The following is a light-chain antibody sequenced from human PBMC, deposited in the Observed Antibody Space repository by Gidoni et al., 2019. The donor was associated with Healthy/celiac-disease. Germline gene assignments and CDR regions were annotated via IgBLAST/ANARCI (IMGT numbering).Light chain of an antibody. Sequence: QSVLTQPPSVSGAPGPRVTIPCTGSSSNIGAGYDVHWSQQLPGTAPKLLIYGNSNRPSGVPDRFSGSKSGTSASLAITGLQAEDGADYYCQSYDSSLSGYVFGTGTKVTVL. CDR1: SSNIGAGYD. V-gene: IGLV1-40*01. CDR3: QSYDSSLSGYV. J-gene: IGLJ1*01. CDR2: GNS.